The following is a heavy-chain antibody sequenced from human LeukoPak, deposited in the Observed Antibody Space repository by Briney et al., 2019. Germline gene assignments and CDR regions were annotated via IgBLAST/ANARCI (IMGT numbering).Heavy chain of an antibody. CDR2: IYYSGST. Sequence: SETLSLTCSVSGGSINSYYWSWIRQPPGKGLEWIGYIYYSGSTNYNPSLKSRVTILVDTSKNQFSLKLSSVTAADTAVYYCARRRGSNIGTFDYWGQGSLVTVSS. CDR3: ARRRGSNIGTFDY. CDR1: GGSINSYY. V-gene: IGHV4-59*08. J-gene: IGHJ4*02. D-gene: IGHD3-10*01.